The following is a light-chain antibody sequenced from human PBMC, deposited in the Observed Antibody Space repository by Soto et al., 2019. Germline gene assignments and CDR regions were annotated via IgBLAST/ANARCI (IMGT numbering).Light chain of an antibody. V-gene: IGKV1-6*01. Sequence: AIQMTQSPSSLSASVGDTVTITCRASQGIRNDLGWYRQKPGKAPNLLIYAASSLQSGVPSRFSGSGSGTDFTLTISSLQPEDFATYYCLQDYNYPRTFGQGTKVDIK. CDR2: AAS. CDR3: LQDYNYPRT. J-gene: IGKJ1*01. CDR1: QGIRND.